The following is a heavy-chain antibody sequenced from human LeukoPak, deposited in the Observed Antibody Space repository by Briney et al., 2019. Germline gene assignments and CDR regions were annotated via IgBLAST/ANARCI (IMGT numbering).Heavy chain of an antibody. J-gene: IGHJ4*02. CDR2: ISGSRNYI. CDR3: ARTSFGESFDY. CDR1: GFTFSSYF. V-gene: IGHV3-21*01. D-gene: IGHD3-10*01. Sequence: GGSLRLSCAASGFTFSSYFTNWVRQAPGKGLEWVSSISGSRNYIYYTDSVKGRFTISRDNAKNSLYLQMTSLRAEDTAVYYCARTSFGESFDYWGQGTLVTVSS.